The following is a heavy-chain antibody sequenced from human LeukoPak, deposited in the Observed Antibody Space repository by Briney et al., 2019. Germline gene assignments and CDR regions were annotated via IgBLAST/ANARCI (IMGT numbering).Heavy chain of an antibody. J-gene: IGHJ4*02. V-gene: IGHV4-59*01. CDR3: ASTPYYYDSRNYFDY. CDR2: IYYSGST. CDR1: GSSISSYY. D-gene: IGHD3-22*01. Sequence: PSETLTLTCTVSGSSISSYYWSWIRQPPGKGLEWIGYIYYSGSTNYNPSLKSRVTISVDTSKNQFSLKLSSVTAADTAVYYCASTPYYYDSRNYFDYWGQGTLVTVSS.